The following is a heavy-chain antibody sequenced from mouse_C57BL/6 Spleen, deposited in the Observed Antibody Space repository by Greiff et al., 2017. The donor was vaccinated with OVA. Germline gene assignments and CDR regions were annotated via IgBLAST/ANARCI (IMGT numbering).Heavy chain of an antibody. CDR1: GYSITSGYY. Sequence: EVQLQESGPGLVKPSQSLSLTCSVTGYSITSGYYWNWIRQFPGNKLEWMGYISYDGSNNYNPSLKNRISITRDTSKNQFFLKLNSVTTEDTATYYCARAGGYYLHYAMDYWGQGTSVTVSS. D-gene: IGHD2-3*01. CDR3: ARAGGYYLHYAMDY. CDR2: ISYDGSN. V-gene: IGHV3-6*01. J-gene: IGHJ4*01.